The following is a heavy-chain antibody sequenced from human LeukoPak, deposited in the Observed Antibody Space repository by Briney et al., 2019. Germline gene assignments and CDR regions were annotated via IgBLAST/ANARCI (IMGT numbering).Heavy chain of an antibody. D-gene: IGHD2-2*01. V-gene: IGHV3-74*01. CDR3: ARDYMYQADL. CDR1: GFTFSNYW. J-gene: IGHJ5*02. Sequence: GGSLRLSCEASGFTFSNYWMHWVRQGPGKGLVWVSRINGAGSSTSYADSVKGRFTISRDNAKNTLFLQMNSLSADDTAVYYCARDYMYQADLWGQGTLVTVSS. CDR2: INGAGSST.